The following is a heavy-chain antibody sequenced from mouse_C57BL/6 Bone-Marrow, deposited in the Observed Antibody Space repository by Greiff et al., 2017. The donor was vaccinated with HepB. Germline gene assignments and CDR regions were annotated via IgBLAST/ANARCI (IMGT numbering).Heavy chain of an antibody. CDR2: ISDGGSYT. Sequence: EVKVVESGGGLVKPGGSLKLSCAASGFTFSSYAMSWVRQTPEKRLEWVATISDGGSYTYYPDNVKGRFTISRDNARNTLYLQMSSLKSEDTAMYYCTREDYGSSYDWYFDVWGTGTTVTVSS. D-gene: IGHD1-1*01. CDR3: TREDYGSSYDWYFDV. J-gene: IGHJ1*03. CDR1: GFTFSSYA. V-gene: IGHV5-4*01.